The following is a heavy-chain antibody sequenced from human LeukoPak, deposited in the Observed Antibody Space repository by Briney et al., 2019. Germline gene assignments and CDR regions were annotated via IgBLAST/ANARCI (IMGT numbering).Heavy chain of an antibody. J-gene: IGHJ4*02. CDR2: VNPNNGNA. D-gene: IGHD5-12*01. V-gene: IGHV1-8*01. Sequence: ASVKVSCKASGYTFTSYEIHWVRQAAGQGLEWMGWVNPNNGNAGYAQRFQAGVSMTRNTSINTAYMELSSLKSQDTAVYYCARASGYEFDYWGQGTLVTVPS. CDR1: GYTFTSYE. CDR3: ARASGYEFDY.